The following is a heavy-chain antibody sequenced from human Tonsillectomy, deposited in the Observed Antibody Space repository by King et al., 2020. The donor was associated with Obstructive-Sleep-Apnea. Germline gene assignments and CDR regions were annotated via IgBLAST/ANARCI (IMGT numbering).Heavy chain of an antibody. CDR2: ISGSGLST. Sequence: DVQLVESGGGWIQPEGSLRLSCVASQFTFSTFDMNWVRQAPGKGLEWVSVISGSGLSTYYADSVKGRFTISRDNSKNTLFLQMNSLRPEDTAVYYCAKRLPGGLVPHYYDGLDVWGQGTTVTVSS. V-gene: IGHV3-23*04. J-gene: IGHJ6*02. D-gene: IGHD3-16*01. CDR3: AKRLPGGLVPHYYDGLDV. CDR1: QFTFSTFD.